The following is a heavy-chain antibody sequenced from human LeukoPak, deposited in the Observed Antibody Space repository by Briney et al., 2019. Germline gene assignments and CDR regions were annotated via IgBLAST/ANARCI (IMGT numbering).Heavy chain of an antibody. D-gene: IGHD5-12*01. CDR1: GGSISSYY. J-gene: IGHJ4*02. Sequence: SETLSLTCTVSGGSISSYYWTWIRQPPGKTLEWIGYIYNTEITNYNPSLKSRVTISVDTSKNQFSLKLTSVTAADTAVYYCARLGIESLRALSKNLLEFWGQGTLVTVSS. CDR3: ARLGIESLRALSKNLLEF. V-gene: IGHV4-4*09. CDR2: IYNTEIT.